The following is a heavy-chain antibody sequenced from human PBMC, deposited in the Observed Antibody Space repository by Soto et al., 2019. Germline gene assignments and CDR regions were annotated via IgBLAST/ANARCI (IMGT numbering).Heavy chain of an antibody. J-gene: IGHJ6*02. CDR2: IDPSDSYT. CDR3: ARRSSWSTGHYYYYGMDV. Sequence: GESLKISYKGPGYNFTRYWSRWVRQMHGKGLEWMGRIDPSDSYTNYSPSFQGHVTISADKSISTAYLQWSSLKASDTAMYYCARRSSWSTGHYYYYGMDVWGQGTTVTFSS. V-gene: IGHV5-10-1*01. D-gene: IGHD6-13*01. CDR1: GYNFTRYW.